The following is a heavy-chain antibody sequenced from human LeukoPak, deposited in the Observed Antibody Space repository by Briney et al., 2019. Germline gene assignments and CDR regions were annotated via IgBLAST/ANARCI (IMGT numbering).Heavy chain of an antibody. CDR2: INTDGSST. CDR3: ARESGYRSFEY. D-gene: IGHD5-18*01. Sequence: GGSLRLSCAASGFTFSSYWMHWVRQAPGKGLVWVSRINTDGSSTNYADSVKGRFTISRDNAKNTVYLQMNSLRVEDTAVYFCARESGYRSFEYWGQGTLVAVSS. J-gene: IGHJ4*02. CDR1: GFTFSSYW. V-gene: IGHV3-74*01.